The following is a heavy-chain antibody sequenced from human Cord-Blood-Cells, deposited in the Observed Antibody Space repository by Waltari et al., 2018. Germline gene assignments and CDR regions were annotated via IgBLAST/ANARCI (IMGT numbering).Heavy chain of an antibody. V-gene: IGHV1-69*02. Sequence: QVQLVQSGAEVKKPGSSVKVSCKASGGPFSSYTISWVRQAPGQGLEWMGRIIPILGIANYAQKFQGRVTITADKSTSTAYMELSSLRSEDTAVYYCARGSSSWYWFDPWGQGTLVTVSS. D-gene: IGHD6-13*01. CDR1: GGPFSSYT. J-gene: IGHJ5*02. CDR2: IIPILGIA. CDR3: ARGSSSWYWFDP.